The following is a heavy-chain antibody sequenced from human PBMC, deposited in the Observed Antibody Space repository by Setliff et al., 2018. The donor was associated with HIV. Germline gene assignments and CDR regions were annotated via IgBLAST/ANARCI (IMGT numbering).Heavy chain of an antibody. CDR3: ARGCNGGNCYHGSGWFDP. V-gene: IGHV1-46*01. D-gene: IGHD2-15*01. CDR1: GYTFTSHY. CDR2: INPSGDRT. J-gene: IGHJ5*02. Sequence: ASVKVSCKASGYTFTSHYMHWVRQAPGQGLEWMGIINPSGDRTTYTKKFQGRVTMTRDTSTSTVYMELSSLKAEDTAMYYCARGCNGGNCYHGSGWFDPWGQGTLVTVSS.